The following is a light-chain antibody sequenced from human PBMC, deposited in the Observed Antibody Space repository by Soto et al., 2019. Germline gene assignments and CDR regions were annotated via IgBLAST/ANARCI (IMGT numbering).Light chain of an antibody. V-gene: IGLV1-44*01. CDR2: NDN. CDR1: RSNIGSNA. J-gene: IGLJ3*02. Sequence: QSVLTQPPSASGTPGQRVTISCSGSRSNIGSNAVSWYQQLPGTAPKLLIYNDNQRPSAGPDPFSASESGTAASLAISGLQSEDEAEDYCAAWDDSLSAPGVFGGGTKLTVL. CDR3: AAWDDSLSAPGV.